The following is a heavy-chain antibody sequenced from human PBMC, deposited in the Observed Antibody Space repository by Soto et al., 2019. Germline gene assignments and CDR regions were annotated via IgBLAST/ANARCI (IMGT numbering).Heavy chain of an antibody. J-gene: IGHJ5*02. CDR2: ISWNSGSI. D-gene: IGHD3-3*01. CDR1: GFTFDDYA. V-gene: IGHV3-9*01. Sequence: GGSLRLSCAASGFTFDDYAMHWVRQAPGKGLEWVSGISWNSGSIGYADSVKGRFTISRDNAKNSLYLQMNSLRAEDTALYYCAKDIHSIYDFWSGRGFDPWGQGTLVTVSS. CDR3: AKDIHSIYDFWSGRGFDP.